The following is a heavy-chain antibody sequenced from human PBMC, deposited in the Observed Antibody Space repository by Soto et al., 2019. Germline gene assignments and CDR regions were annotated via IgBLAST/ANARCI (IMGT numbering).Heavy chain of an antibody. Sequence: SVKVSCKASGGTFSSYAISWVRQAPGQGLEWMGGIIPIFGTANYAQKFQGRVTITADKPTSTAYMELSSLRSDDTAVYYCAGDLGSIVLMVLYYYGMDVWGQGTTVTVAS. CDR1: GGTFSSYA. D-gene: IGHD2-8*01. CDR2: IIPIFGTA. V-gene: IGHV1-69*06. CDR3: AGDLGSIVLMVLYYYGMDV. J-gene: IGHJ6*02.